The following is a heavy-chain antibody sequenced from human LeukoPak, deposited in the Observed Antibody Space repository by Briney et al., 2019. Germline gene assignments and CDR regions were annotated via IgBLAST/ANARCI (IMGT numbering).Heavy chain of an antibody. CDR3: ARDQSTYYYCYGMDV. Sequence: PGRSLRLSCAASGFTFSSYAMHWVRQAPGKGLEWVAVISYDGSNKYYADSVKGRFTISRDNSKNTLYLQMNSLRAEDTAVYYCARDQSTYYYCYGMDVWGQGTTVTVSS. CDR2: ISYDGSNK. CDR1: GFTFSSYA. J-gene: IGHJ6*02. V-gene: IGHV3-30-3*01. D-gene: IGHD2-2*01.